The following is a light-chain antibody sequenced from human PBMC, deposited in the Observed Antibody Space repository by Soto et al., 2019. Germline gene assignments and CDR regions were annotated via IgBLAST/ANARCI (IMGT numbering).Light chain of an antibody. V-gene: IGKV1-5*01. J-gene: IGKJ1*01. CDR1: QTISTW. CDR2: DVS. CDR3: QQYNTFWT. Sequence: DIQMTQSPSTLSASVGDRVTITCRASQTISTWLAWYQQKPGKAPKLLIYDVSNLESGVPSRFSGSGSGTEFTLTISSLQPDDVATYYCQQYNTFWTFGQGTKVEIK.